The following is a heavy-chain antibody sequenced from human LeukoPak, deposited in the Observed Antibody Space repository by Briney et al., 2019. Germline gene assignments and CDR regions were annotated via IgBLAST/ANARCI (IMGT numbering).Heavy chain of an antibody. CDR2: ISGSGGST. Sequence: GASLRLSCAASGFTFSSYAMSWVRQAPGKGLEWVSAISGSGGSTYYADSVKGRFTISRDNSKNALYLQMNSLRAEDTAVYYCATSPLITIFGVNMDVWGQGTTVTVSS. J-gene: IGHJ6*02. D-gene: IGHD3-3*01. CDR1: GFTFSSYA. V-gene: IGHV3-23*01. CDR3: ATSPLITIFGVNMDV.